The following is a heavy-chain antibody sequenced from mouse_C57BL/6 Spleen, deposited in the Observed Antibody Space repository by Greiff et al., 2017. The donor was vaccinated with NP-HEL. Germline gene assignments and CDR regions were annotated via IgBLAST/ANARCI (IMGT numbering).Heavy chain of an antibody. V-gene: IGHV5-17*01. CDR3: ARPTAQDTFAY. Sequence: EVKLMESGGGLVKPGGSLKLSCAASGFTFSDYGMHWVRQAPEKGLEWVAYISSGSSTIYYADTVKGRFTISRDNAKNTLFLQMTSMRSEDTAMYYCARPTAQDTFAYWGQGTRVTVSA. J-gene: IGHJ3*01. CDR1: GFTFSDYG. CDR2: ISSGSSTI. D-gene: IGHD3-2*02.